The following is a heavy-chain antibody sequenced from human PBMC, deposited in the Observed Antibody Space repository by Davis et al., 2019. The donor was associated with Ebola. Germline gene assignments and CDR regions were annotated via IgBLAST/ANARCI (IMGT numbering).Heavy chain of an antibody. Sequence: ASSVPVSRMASLCTFSSYAISWLRQPPGQRLEWMGGIIPIFGTPNYAQKFQGRVTITADESTSTAYMELSRLRSDDTAAYYCARDGAYCSSTSCLPTYGMDVWGQGTTVTVSS. CDR2: IIPIFGTP. CDR1: LCTFSSYA. D-gene: IGHD2-2*01. J-gene: IGHJ6*02. CDR3: ARDGAYCSSTSCLPTYGMDV. V-gene: IGHV1-69*13.